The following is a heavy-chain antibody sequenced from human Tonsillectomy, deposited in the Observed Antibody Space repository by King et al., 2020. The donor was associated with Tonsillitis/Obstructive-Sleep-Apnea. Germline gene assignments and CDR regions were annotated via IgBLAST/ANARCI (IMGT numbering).Heavy chain of an antibody. J-gene: IGHJ5*02. CDR2: IIPIFCTA. CDR3: ARKEYDYVWGSYTRWFDP. D-gene: IGHD3-16*01. V-gene: IGHV1-69*01. Sequence: QLVQSGSEVKKPGSSVKVSCKASGGTFSSYAISWVRQAPGQGLEWMGGIIPIFCTANDAQKFQGRVTITADESTSTAYMELSSLRSEDTAVYYCARKEYDYVWGSYTRWFDPWGQGTLVTVSS. CDR1: GGTFSSYA.